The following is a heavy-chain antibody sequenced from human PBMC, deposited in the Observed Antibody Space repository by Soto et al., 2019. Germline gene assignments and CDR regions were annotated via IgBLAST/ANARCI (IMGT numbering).Heavy chain of an antibody. V-gene: IGHV3-7*03. D-gene: IGHD3-3*01. CDR1: GFTFSTYS. J-gene: IGHJ6*02. CDR2: IKQDGSQK. CDR3: ARDSLLKSQPIYRYYYYGMDV. Sequence: EVQVVESGGGLVQPGGSLRLSCAASGFTFSTYSMTWVRQAPGKGLEWVANIKQDGSQKYYVDSVKGRFTISRDNTKNSLYLLMNSLRVEDTAVYYCARDSLLKSQPIYRYYYYGMDVRGQGTTVSVSS.